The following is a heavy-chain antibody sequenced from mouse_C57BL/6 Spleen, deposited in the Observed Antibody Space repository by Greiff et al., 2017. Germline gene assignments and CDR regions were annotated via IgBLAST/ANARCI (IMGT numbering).Heavy chain of an antibody. Sequence: QVQLQQPGAELVKPGASVKMSCKASGYTFTSYWITWVKQRPGQGLEWIGDIYPGSGSTNYNEKFKSKATLTVDTSSSTAYIQLSSLTSEDSAVYYCARRSIYDGYYNAMDYWGQGTSVTVSS. D-gene: IGHD2-3*01. CDR3: ARRSIYDGYYNAMDY. CDR2: IYPGSGST. CDR1: GYTFTSYW. J-gene: IGHJ4*01. V-gene: IGHV1-55*01.